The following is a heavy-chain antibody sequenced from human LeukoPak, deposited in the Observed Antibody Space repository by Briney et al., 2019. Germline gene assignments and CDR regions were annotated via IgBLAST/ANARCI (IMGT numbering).Heavy chain of an antibody. D-gene: IGHD2-2*01. J-gene: IGHJ5*02. CDR1: GYSLTSYW. CDR3: ACRDLTSTWSFP. Sequence: GESLKISCQGFGYSLTSYWIGWVRQTPGKGMEWMGVIYPGDSRVRYNPSFQGQVTISVDKSISTAYLQWVSLRASDTAIYYCACRDLTSTWSFPWGQGTLVTVSS. V-gene: IGHV5-51*01. CDR2: IYPGDSRV.